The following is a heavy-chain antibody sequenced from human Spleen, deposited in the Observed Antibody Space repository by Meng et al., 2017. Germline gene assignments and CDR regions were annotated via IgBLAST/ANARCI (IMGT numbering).Heavy chain of an antibody. CDR1: GFTFSDYN. J-gene: IGHJ4*02. CDR3: AKDWNLGGY. Sequence: GESLKISCAASGFTFSDYNMNWVRQAPGRGLEWVSSIVSSRSYKYYADSVKGRFTISRDNSKNTLYLQMNSLRAEDTAVYYCAKDWNLGGYWGQGTLVTVSS. V-gene: IGHV3-21*04. D-gene: IGHD3-16*01. CDR2: IVSSRSYK.